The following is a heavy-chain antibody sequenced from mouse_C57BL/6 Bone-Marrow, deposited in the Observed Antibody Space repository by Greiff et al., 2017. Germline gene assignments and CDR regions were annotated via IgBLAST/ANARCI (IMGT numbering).Heavy chain of an antibody. D-gene: IGHD2-4*01. V-gene: IGHV1-81*01. J-gene: IGHJ1*03. CDR3: ARGDDYDVDWYFDV. Sequence: VQLQQSGAELARPGASVKLSCKASGYTFTSYGISWVKQRTGQGLEWIGEIYPRSGNTYYNEKFKGKATLTEDKSSSTAYMELRSLTSEDSAVYFCARGDDYDVDWYFDVWGTGTTVTVSS. CDR2: IYPRSGNT. CDR1: GYTFTSYG.